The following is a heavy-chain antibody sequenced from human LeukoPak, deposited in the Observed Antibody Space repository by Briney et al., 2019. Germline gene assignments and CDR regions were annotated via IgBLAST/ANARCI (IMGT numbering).Heavy chain of an antibody. CDR2: INPNSGGT. CDR3: ARDGVGDTAMVSWYYYYYMDV. Sequence: ASVKVSCKASGYTFTGYYMHWVRQAPGQGLEWMGWINPNSGGTNYAQKFQGRVTMTRDTSISTAYMELSRLRSDDTAVYYCARDGVGDTAMVSWYYYYYMDVWGKGTTVTVSS. CDR1: GYTFTGYY. J-gene: IGHJ6*03. V-gene: IGHV1-2*02. D-gene: IGHD5-18*01.